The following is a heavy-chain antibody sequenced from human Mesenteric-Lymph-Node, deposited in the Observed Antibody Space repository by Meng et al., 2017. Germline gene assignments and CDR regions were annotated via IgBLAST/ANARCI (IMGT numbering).Heavy chain of an antibody. V-gene: IGHV2-5*02. CDR1: GFSLTTSGVG. D-gene: IGHD3-16*02. CDR3: AHCSIWESYRYQH. CDR2: IYWDDDK. J-gene: IGHJ1*01. Sequence: HTSWKYSAPPRVKPQQTLTLTSSFSGFSLTTSGVGVGWIRQSPGEPLEWLALIYWDDDKRYSPSLKSRLTITKDTSKNQVVLTITNMDPVDTATYYCAHCSIWESYRYQHWGQGTLVTVSS.